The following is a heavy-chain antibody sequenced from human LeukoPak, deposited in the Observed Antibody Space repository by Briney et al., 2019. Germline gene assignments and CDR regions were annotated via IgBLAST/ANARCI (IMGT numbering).Heavy chain of an antibody. CDR2: ISGSGGST. Sequence: GGSLRLSCAASGFTFSGYAMSWVRQAPEKGLEWVSSISGSGGSTYYADSVKGRFTISRDNSKNTLFLQMNSLRAEDTAVYYCAKRAVPGNAFFDNWGQGNLVTVSS. CDR3: AKRAVPGNAFFDN. J-gene: IGHJ4*02. V-gene: IGHV3-23*01. D-gene: IGHD6-19*01. CDR1: GFTFSGYA.